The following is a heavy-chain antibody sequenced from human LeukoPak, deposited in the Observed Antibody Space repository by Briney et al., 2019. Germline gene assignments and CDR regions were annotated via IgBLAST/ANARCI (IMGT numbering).Heavy chain of an antibody. CDR1: GGSFSGYY. CDR2: IYYSGST. CDR3: ARDARGYCSSTSCYEDYGMDV. V-gene: IGHV4-30-4*08. D-gene: IGHD2-2*01. J-gene: IGHJ6*04. Sequence: PSETLSLTCAVYGGSFSGYYWSWIRQPPGKGLEWIGYIYYSGSTYYNPSLKSRVTISVDTSKNQFSLKLSSVTAADTAVYYCARDARGYCSSTSCYEDYGMDVWGKGTTVTVSS.